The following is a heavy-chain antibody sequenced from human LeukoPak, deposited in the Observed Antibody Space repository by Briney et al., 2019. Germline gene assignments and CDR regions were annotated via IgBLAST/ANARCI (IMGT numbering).Heavy chain of an antibody. CDR1: GGNFNSFS. J-gene: IGHJ4*02. V-gene: IGHV1-69*13. D-gene: IGHD1-26*01. CDR3: AKRERVGTTIGH. CDR2: FNPIFGAT. Sequence: SVKVSFKASGGNFNSFSITWVRQAPGQGLEWVGGFNPIFGATNNPHKFQGRVIITADESSSTTYMEMISLRVEDTAVFYCAKRERVGTTIGHWGQGTLVTVSS.